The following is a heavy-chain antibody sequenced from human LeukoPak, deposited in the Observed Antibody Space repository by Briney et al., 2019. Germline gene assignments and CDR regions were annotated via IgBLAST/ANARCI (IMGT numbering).Heavy chain of an antibody. J-gene: IGHJ4*02. CDR3: ARDYGGSYSRTEYYFHY. V-gene: IGHV3-23*01. Sequence: PGGSLRLSCAASGFXFSSYAISWVRQAPGKGLEWVPAISGRGGGTYYADSVKGRFTISRDNSKNTMYLQMNSLRAEDTAVYYCARDYGGSYSRTEYYFHYWGQGTLVTVSS. D-gene: IGHD1-26*01. CDR1: GFXFSSYA. CDR2: ISGRGGGT.